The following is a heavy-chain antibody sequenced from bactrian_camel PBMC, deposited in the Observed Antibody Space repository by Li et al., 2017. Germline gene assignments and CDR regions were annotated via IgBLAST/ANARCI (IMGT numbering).Heavy chain of an antibody. Sequence: HVQLVESGGGSVQAGGSLRLSCAASTGTFRSACMGWIRQVSGKEREGVASIDSDGETTYADSVKGRFTNSRDNAKNSVYLQMNSLKLEDTAMYYCAADFGPYCSGSYLARRANFEGQGTQVTVS. D-gene: IGHD2*01. CDR1: TGTFRSAC. J-gene: IGHJ4*01. V-gene: IGHV3S53*01. CDR2: IDSDGET.